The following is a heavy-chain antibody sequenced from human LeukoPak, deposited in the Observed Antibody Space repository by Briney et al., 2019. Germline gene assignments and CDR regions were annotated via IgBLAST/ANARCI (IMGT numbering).Heavy chain of an antibody. V-gene: IGHV3-9*01. CDR3: AKENARYSSGWWRDHYYYGMDV. CDR1: GFTFDDYA. CDR2: ISWNSGSI. J-gene: IGHJ6*02. Sequence: GGSLRLSCAASGFTFDDYAMHWVRQAPVKGLEWVSGISWNSGSIGYADSVKGRFTISRDNAKNSLYLQMNSLRAEDTALYYCAKENARYSSGWWRDHYYYGMDVWGQGTTVTVSS. D-gene: IGHD6-19*01.